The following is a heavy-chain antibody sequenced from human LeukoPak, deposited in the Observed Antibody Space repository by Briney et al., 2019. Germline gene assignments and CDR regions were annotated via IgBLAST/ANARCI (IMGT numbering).Heavy chain of an antibody. Sequence: PGGSLRLSCVPSGFIFSNHWMSWVRQAPGKGLEWVADIKQDGSKKYYVDSVKGRFTISRDNAKNSLYLQLNSLRAEDTAVYYCAREYYDKSGYSHDYWGQGTLVTVDS. J-gene: IGHJ4*02. CDR3: AREYYDKSGYSHDY. D-gene: IGHD3-22*01. V-gene: IGHV3-7*01. CDR1: GFIFSNHW. CDR2: IKQDGSKK.